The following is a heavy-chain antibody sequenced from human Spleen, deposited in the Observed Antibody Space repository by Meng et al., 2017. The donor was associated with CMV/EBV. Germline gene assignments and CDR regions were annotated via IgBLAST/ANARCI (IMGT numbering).Heavy chain of an antibody. D-gene: IGHD6-19*01. CDR1: QITLRSYN. V-gene: IGHV3-30*04. CDR3: AGEESMQWAYYYYGLDV. CDR2: VSYDGNNK. Sequence: GESLKISCVASQITLRSYNLHWVRQAPGKGLEWVAVVSYDGNNKYHADSVKGRFTISRDNSKNTLYLQMNTLRAEDTAVYYCAGEESMQWAYYYYGLDVWGQGTTVTVSS. J-gene: IGHJ6*02.